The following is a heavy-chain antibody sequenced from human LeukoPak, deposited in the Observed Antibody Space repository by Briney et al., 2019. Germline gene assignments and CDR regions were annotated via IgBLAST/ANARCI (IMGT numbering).Heavy chain of an antibody. Sequence: PSETLSLTCTVSGGSISSSSYYWGWIRQPPGKGLEWIGNIYYSGSTYYNPSLKSRVTISVDTSKNQFSLKLSSVTAADTAVYYCARLTRYCSSTSCYADYWGQGTLVTVSS. CDR3: ARLTRYCSSTSCYADY. D-gene: IGHD2-2*01. CDR2: IYYSGST. V-gene: IGHV4-39*01. CDR1: GGSISSSSYY. J-gene: IGHJ4*02.